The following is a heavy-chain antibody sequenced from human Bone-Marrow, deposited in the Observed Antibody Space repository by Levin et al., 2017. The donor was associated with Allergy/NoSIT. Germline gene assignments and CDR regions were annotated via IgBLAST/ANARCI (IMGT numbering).Heavy chain of an antibody. Sequence: PGESLKISCTASGFTLGDYAMTWVRQAPGKGLEWVGFIRSNAYGGTTGYAASVKGRFTISREDFISIAYLQMNSLKAEDTAVYYCTREIHNSWSSPVVGITDYWGQGTLVTVSS. V-gene: IGHV3-49*04. CDR3: TREIHNSWSSPVVGITDY. CDR2: IRSNAYGGTT. J-gene: IGHJ4*02. D-gene: IGHD6-13*01. CDR1: GFTLGDYA.